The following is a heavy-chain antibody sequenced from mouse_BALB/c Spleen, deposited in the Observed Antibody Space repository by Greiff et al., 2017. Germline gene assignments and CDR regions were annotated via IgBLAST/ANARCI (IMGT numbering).Heavy chain of an antibody. V-gene: IGHV1S81*02. CDR2: INPSNGRT. CDR1: GYTFTSYW. J-gene: IGHJ3*01. CDR3: AKEGLWEFDAWFVY. D-gene: IGHD1-1*02. Sequence: VQLQQPGAELVKPGASVKLSCKASGYTFTSYWMHWVKQRPGQGLEWIGEINPSNGRTNYNEKFKSKATLTVDKSPSTAYMQLSSLTSEDSAVYYCAKEGLWEFDAWFVYWGHGALFSVSA.